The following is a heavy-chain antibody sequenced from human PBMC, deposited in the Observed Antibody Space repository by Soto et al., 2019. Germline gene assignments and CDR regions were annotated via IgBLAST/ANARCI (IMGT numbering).Heavy chain of an antibody. CDR3: ARDGAIKSRIAAAGTGYYYYYYGMDV. CDR1: GGSISSGGYY. Sequence: KPSETLSLTCTVSGGSISSGGYYWSWIRQHPGKGLEWVGYIYYSGSTYYNPSLKSRVTISVDTSKNQFSLKLSSVTAADTAVYYCARDGAIKSRIAAAGTGYYYYYYGMDVWGQGTTVTVSS. D-gene: IGHD6-13*01. J-gene: IGHJ6*02. CDR2: IYYSGST. V-gene: IGHV4-31*03.